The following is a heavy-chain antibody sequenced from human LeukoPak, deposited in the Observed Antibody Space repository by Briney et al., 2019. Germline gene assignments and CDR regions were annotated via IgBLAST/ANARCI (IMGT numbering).Heavy chain of an antibody. Sequence: GGSLRLSCSASGFTFSSYAMHWVRQAPGKGLEYVSAISSNGGSTYYADSVKGRFTISRDNSKNTLYLQMSSLRAEDTAVYYCVKDLTYYDFWSGYLHYYYGMDVWGQGTTVTVSS. J-gene: IGHJ6*02. D-gene: IGHD3-3*01. CDR2: ISSNGGST. V-gene: IGHV3-64D*06. CDR3: VKDLTYYDFWSGYLHYYYGMDV. CDR1: GFTFSSYA.